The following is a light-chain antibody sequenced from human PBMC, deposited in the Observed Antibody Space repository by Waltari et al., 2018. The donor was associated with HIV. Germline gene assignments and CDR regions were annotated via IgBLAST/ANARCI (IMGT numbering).Light chain of an antibody. CDR2: DAS. CDR3: QQYGSPKALT. CDR1: QSVSSSY. J-gene: IGKJ4*01. Sequence: EIVLTQSPGTLSLSPGERATLSCRTSQSVSSSYLAWYQQKPGQAPRLLNYDASSRATGIPDRVSGSGSGTDFTLTISRLEPEDFAVYYCQQYGSPKALTFGGGTKVEIK. V-gene: IGKV3-20*01.